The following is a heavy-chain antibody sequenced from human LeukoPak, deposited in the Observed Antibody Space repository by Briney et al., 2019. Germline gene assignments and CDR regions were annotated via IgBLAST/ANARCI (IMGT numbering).Heavy chain of an antibody. V-gene: IGHV4-59*12. CDR1: GASINSYY. CDR2: IYSSGDI. D-gene: IGHD3-9*01. J-gene: IGHJ4*02. CDR3: ARGLYDSVTGYHNDYDS. Sequence: SETLSLTCTVSGASINSYYWSWIRQPPGKGLEWIAFIYSSGDINYNPSLRSRASISLDTSKNLCSLRLTSVTAADTAVYYCARGLYDSVTGYHNDYDSWGPGTLVTVS.